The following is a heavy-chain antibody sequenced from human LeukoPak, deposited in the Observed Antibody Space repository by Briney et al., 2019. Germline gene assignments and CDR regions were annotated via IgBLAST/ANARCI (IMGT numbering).Heavy chain of an antibody. D-gene: IGHD1-1*01. CDR2: ISGVSSTI. V-gene: IGHV3-48*01. Sequence: PGGSLRLSCEASGFTFSAYSMHWVRQAPGKGLEWIAYISGVSSTIYYADSVKGRFTISRDNAMNPLYLQMNSLRADDTAVYYCARGNWNYHLAAFDVWGQGTKVTVSS. J-gene: IGHJ3*01. CDR3: ARGNWNYHLAAFDV. CDR1: GFTFSAYS.